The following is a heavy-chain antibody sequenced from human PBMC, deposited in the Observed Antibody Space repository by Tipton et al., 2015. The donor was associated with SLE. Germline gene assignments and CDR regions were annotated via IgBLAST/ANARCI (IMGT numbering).Heavy chain of an antibody. Sequence: LRLSCAVYGGSFSGNYWIWIRQPPGRGLEWIGEINHRGNTNYNPSLKSRVTISVDTSKNQFSLKLTSVTAADTAVYFCARGCSSTTCEPFDYFGLDVWGQGTTVTVSS. J-gene: IGHJ6*02. CDR2: INHRGNT. D-gene: IGHD2-2*01. CDR3: ARGCSSTTCEPFDYFGLDV. CDR1: GGSFSGNY. V-gene: IGHV4-34*01.